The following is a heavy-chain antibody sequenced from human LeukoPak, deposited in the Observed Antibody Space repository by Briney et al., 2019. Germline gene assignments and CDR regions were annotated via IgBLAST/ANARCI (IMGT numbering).Heavy chain of an antibody. J-gene: IGHJ4*02. CDR3: AYRPQSVGHDPSYYFDY. CDR1: GFSLSTTKVG. CDR2: IYWDADK. V-gene: IGHV2-5*02. Sequence: SGPTLVNPTQTLTLTCTFSGFSLSTTKVGVGWVRQPPGKALEWLTLIYWDADKRYTPSLKSRLTITKATSKNQVVLTLSNMDPVATATYYCAYRPQSVGHDPSYYFDYWGQGTLVPVSS. D-gene: IGHD1-26*01.